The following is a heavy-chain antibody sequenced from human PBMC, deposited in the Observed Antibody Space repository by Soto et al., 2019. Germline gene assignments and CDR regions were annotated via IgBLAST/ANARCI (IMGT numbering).Heavy chain of an antibody. J-gene: IGHJ4*02. Sequence: SETLSLTCAVYGGSFSGYYWSWIRQPPGKGLEWIGEINHSGSTNYNPSLKSRVTISVDTSKNQFSLKLSSVTAADTAVYYCARGQRQWLVRGYFDYWGQGTLVTVSS. D-gene: IGHD6-19*01. CDR2: INHSGST. V-gene: IGHV4-34*01. CDR1: GGSFSGYY. CDR3: ARGQRQWLVRGYFDY.